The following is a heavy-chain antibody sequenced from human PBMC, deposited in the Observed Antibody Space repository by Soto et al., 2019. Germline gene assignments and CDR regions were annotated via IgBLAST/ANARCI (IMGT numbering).Heavy chain of an antibody. CDR3: ATETEAGWFDP. J-gene: IGHJ5*02. Sequence: QVQLVESGGGVVQPGRSLRLSCAASGFTFSSYGMHWVRQAPGKGLEWVAVIWYDGSNKYYADSVKGRFTISRDNSKNTLDLQMNSLRAEDTAVYYCATETEAGWFDPWGQGTLVTVSS. CDR2: IWYDGSNK. D-gene: IGHD3-10*01. V-gene: IGHV3-33*01. CDR1: GFTFSSYG.